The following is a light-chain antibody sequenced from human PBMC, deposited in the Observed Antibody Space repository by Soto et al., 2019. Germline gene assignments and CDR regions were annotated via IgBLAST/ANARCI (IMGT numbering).Light chain of an antibody. CDR2: DAS. CDR3: QQYDNYKPLT. V-gene: IGKV1-5*01. Sequence: DIQMTQSPSTLSASVGDRVTITCRASQSISSWLAWYQQKPGKAPKLLIFDASSFESGTPSRFSGRRSGTQFTLTINGLQPDDFATYYCQQYDNYKPLTCGGGTKVYIK. CDR1: QSISSW. J-gene: IGKJ4*01.